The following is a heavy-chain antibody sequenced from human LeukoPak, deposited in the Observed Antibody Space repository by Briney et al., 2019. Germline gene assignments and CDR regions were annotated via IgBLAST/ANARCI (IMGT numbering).Heavy chain of an antibody. Sequence: ASVKVSCKASGYTFTSYGISWVRQAPGQGLEWMGWISAYNGNTNYAQKLQGRVTMTTDTSTSTAYMELRSLRSDDAAVYYCASRVSDYGSGSFESDAFDIWGQGTMVTVSS. J-gene: IGHJ3*02. CDR1: GYTFTSYG. CDR3: ASRVSDYGSGSFESDAFDI. D-gene: IGHD3-10*01. V-gene: IGHV1-18*01. CDR2: ISAYNGNT.